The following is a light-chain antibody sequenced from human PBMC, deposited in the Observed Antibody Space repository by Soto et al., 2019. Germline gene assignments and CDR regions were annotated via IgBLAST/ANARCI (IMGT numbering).Light chain of an antibody. CDR1: NSNIGNNY. Sequence: SVLTQPPSVSAAPGQKVTISCSGSNSNIGNNYVSWYQQLPGTAPKLLIYDRSNRPSGIPDRFSGSKSGTSATLDITGLQTGDEADYYCGTWDSSLSAYVFGTGTKVTVL. CDR2: DRS. CDR3: GTWDSSLSAYV. J-gene: IGLJ1*01. V-gene: IGLV1-51*01.